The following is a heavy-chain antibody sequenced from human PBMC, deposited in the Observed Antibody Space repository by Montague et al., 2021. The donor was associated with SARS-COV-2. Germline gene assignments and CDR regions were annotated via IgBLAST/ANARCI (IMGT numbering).Heavy chain of an antibody. CDR3: ARNSFRARFLDWSFYFTF. V-gene: IGHV4-34*01. Sequence: SETLSLTCAVYGASFTTYYWSWIRQPPGKGLEWIGEINHGGTTNFNPALKSRVTMSVDTSKNQFSLTLTSVTAADTAIYSCARNSFRARFLDWSFYFTFWGQGSVVTVSS. D-gene: IGHD3/OR15-3a*01. J-gene: IGHJ4*02. CDR2: INHGGTT. CDR1: GASFTTYY.